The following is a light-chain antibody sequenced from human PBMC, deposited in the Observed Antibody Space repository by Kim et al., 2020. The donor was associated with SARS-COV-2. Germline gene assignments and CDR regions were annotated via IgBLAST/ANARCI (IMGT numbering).Light chain of an antibody. Sequence: QSVLTQPPSASGTPGQRVTIPCSGSSSNIGSNYVYWYQQLPGTAPKLLIYRNNQRPSGVPDRFSGSKSGTSASLAISGLRSEDEADYYCAAWDDSLSALFGGGTQLTVL. V-gene: IGLV1-47*01. J-gene: IGLJ2*01. CDR1: SSNIGSNY. CDR3: AAWDDSLSAL. CDR2: RNN.